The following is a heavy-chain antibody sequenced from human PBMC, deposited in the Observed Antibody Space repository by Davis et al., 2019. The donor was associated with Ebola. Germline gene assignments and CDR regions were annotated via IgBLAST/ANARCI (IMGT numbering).Heavy chain of an antibody. CDR1: GYTFTGYH. J-gene: IGHJ4*02. Sequence: AASVKVSCKASGYTFTGYHMHWVRQAPGQGLEWMGRMNPHNGDTNYAQNFQGRVTMTRENSMSTAYMELRSLRSEDTAVYFCARGGVAYSDLDYWGQGTLVAVSS. D-gene: IGHD2-21*01. CDR2: MNPHNGDT. CDR3: ARGGVAYSDLDY. V-gene: IGHV1-2*06.